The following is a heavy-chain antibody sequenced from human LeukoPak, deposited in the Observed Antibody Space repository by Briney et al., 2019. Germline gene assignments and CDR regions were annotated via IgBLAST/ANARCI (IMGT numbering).Heavy chain of an antibody. CDR1: AGSISSYY. V-gene: IGHV4-59*08. J-gene: IGHJ3*02. CDR3: ARHADDAFDI. Sequence: PSETLSLTCTVSAGSISSYYWSWIRQPPGKGLEWIGYIYYSGSTNYNPSLKSRVTISVDTSKNQFSLKLSSVTAADTAVYYCARHADDAFDIWGQGTMVTVSS. CDR2: IYYSGST.